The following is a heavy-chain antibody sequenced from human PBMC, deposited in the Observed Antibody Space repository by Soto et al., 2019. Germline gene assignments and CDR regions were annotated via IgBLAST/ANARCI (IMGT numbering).Heavy chain of an antibody. CDR2: ISAYNGNT. CDR3: ARDRGVAPPVAGNTHYYYYVDV. Sequence: QDQLVQSGVEVKKPGASVKVSCKASGYSFTNYGITWVRQAPGQGFEWMGWISAYNGNTNYAQKFQGRVTMTTDASTSTAYLELRSLRSADTAVYYCARDRGVAPPVAGNTHYYYYVDVWGKGTTVTVSS. V-gene: IGHV1-18*01. CDR1: GYSFTNYG. J-gene: IGHJ6*03. D-gene: IGHD6-19*01.